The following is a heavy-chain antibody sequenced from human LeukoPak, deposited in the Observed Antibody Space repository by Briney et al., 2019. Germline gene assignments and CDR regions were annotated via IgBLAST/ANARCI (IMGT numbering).Heavy chain of an antibody. CDR1: GFTFTSYT. CDR3: VRDQFYAFDV. CDR2: IRTSGGVV. J-gene: IGHJ3*01. V-gene: IGHV3-48*02. Sequence: GGSLRLSWAASGFTFTSYTMNWVRQAPGKGLEWISYIRTSGGVVSYTDSVRGRFTISTDSAKNSLYLQMNSLRDDDTAVYYCVRDQFYAFDVWGQGTMVTVSS.